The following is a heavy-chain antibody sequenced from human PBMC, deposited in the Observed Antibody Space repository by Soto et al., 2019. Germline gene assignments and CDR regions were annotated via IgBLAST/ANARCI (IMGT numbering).Heavy chain of an antibody. J-gene: IGHJ4*02. CDR3: AGHNSLMVRGVIRDY. Sequence: PSETLSLTCTVSGGSISSYYWGWIRRPPGKGLEWIGSIYYSGSTYYNPSLKSRVTISVDTSKNQFSLKLNSVTAADTAVYYCAGHNSLMVRGVIRDYWGQGTLVTVSS. CDR1: GGSISSYY. D-gene: IGHD3-10*01. V-gene: IGHV4-39*01. CDR2: IYYSGST.